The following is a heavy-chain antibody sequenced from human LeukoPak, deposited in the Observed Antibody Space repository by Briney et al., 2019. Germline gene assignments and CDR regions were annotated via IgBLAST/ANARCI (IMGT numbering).Heavy chain of an antibody. CDR1: EFTFSSNA. Sequence: GGSLRLSCAASEFTFSSNAMNWVRQAPGKGLEWVSVISGSGDSTYYTDSVKGRFTISRDNSKNTLFLQMNSLRPEDTALYYCAKAVGGTFDYWGQGTLVTVSS. CDR2: ISGSGDST. V-gene: IGHV3-23*01. D-gene: IGHD1-26*01. CDR3: AKAVGGTFDY. J-gene: IGHJ4*02.